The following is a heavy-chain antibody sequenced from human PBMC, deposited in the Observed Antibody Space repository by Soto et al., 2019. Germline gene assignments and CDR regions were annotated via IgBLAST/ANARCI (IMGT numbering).Heavy chain of an antibody. J-gene: IGHJ4*02. CDR3: AKGGRQWLVTSDFNY. D-gene: IGHD6-19*01. V-gene: IGHV3-30*18. CDR1: GFTFSDYA. Sequence: VQLVESGGGVVQPGRSLRLSCAASGFTFSDYAMHWVRQAPGKGLEWVAVVSHDGGNTHYAASVKGRSTISRDSSKNTVSLEMTSLRAEDTAVYYCAKGGRQWLVTSDFNYWGQGALVTVSS. CDR2: VSHDGGNT.